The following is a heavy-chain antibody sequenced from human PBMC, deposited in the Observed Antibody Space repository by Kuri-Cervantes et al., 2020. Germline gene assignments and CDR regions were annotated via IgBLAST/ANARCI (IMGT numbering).Heavy chain of an antibody. CDR2: INAANGDT. V-gene: IGHV1-3*01. CDR3: ARGGVAATFEY. D-gene: IGHD2-15*01. J-gene: IGHJ4*02. Sequence: ASVKVSCKASGYTFTAYPMHWVRLAPGQRLEWLGRINAANGDTRYSQNFQDRVTITRDTSASTAYMELSSLGSEDTAVYYCARGGVAATFEYWGQGTLVTVSS. CDR1: GYTFTAYP.